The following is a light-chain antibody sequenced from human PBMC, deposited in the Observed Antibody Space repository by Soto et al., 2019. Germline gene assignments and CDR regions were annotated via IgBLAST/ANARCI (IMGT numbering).Light chain of an antibody. CDR3: CSYAGSSTSPYV. Sequence: SVLTQPASVSGSPGQSITISCTGTSSDFGSHNLVSWYQQYPGKAPKLMIYEASKRPSGVSDRFSGSKSGNTASLTISGLQAEDEADYYCCSYAGSSTSPYVFGTGTKVTVL. CDR1: SSDFGSHNL. V-gene: IGLV2-23*01. CDR2: EAS. J-gene: IGLJ1*01.